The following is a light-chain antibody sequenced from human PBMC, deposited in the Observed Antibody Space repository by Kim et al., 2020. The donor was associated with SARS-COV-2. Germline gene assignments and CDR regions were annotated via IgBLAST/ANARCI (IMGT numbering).Light chain of an antibody. V-gene: IGLV1-44*01. J-gene: IGLJ3*02. CDR3: AAWDDGLNGHWV. Sequence: TIPCYGSGPDIGIYNFNWYQQLPGTAPKLLIYNDNQRPSGVPARFSGSKSGTSASLTINGLQSEDEADYYCAAWDDGLNGHWVFGGGTQLTVL. CDR1: GPDIGIYN. CDR2: NDN.